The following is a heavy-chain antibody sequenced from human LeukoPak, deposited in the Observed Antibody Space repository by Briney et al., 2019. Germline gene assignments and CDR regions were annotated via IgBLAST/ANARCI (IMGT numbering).Heavy chain of an antibody. CDR2: ISGSGGST. CDR1: GFTFSSYA. D-gene: IGHD6-13*01. Sequence: GGSLRLSCAASGFTFSSYAMSWVRQAPGKGLEWVSAISGSGGSTYYADSVKGRFTISRDNSKNTLYMQMNSLRAEDTAVYYCAKGEYCSSWYGFDYWGQGTLVTGSS. CDR3: AKGEYCSSWYGFDY. V-gene: IGHV3-23*01. J-gene: IGHJ4*02.